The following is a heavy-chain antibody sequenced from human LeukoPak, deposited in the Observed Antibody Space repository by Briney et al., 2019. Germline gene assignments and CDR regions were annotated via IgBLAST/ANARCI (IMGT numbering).Heavy chain of an antibody. V-gene: IGHV3-23*01. J-gene: IGHJ4*02. D-gene: IGHD3-22*01. CDR1: GFTFSSYA. CDR2: ISGSGGST. Sequence: PGWSLRLSCAASGFTFSSYAMSWIRQAPGKGLEWVSAISGSGGSTYYADSVKGRFTISRDNSKNTLYLQMNSLRAEDTAVYYCAKDLSGYYPNYFDYWGQGTLVTVSS. CDR3: AKDLSGYYPNYFDY.